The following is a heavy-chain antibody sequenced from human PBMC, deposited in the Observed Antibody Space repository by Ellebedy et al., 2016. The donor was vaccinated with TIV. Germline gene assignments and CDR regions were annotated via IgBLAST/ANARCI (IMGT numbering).Heavy chain of an antibody. V-gene: IGHV6-1*01. J-gene: IGHJ4*02. Sequence: SQTLSLTXXVSGDSVSGNDVAWSWIRQSPSRGLEWLGRAYYRSRWYIYYAESVRSRITINPDTSKNQLSLQLNSVTPEDTAVYYCARDFTTVRGVMNPFDYWGQGTLVTVS. CDR3: ARDFTTVRGVMNPFDY. D-gene: IGHD3-10*01. CDR1: GDSVSGNDVA. CDR2: AYYRSRWYI.